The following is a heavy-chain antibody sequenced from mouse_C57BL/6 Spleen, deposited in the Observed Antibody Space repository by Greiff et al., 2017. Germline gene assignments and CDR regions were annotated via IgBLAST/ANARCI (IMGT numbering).Heavy chain of an antibody. J-gene: IGHJ1*03. CDR1: GFSLTSYG. V-gene: IGHV2-6*01. CDR3: ARSAVYGSSPYWYFDG. D-gene: IGHD1-1*01. CDR2: IWGVGST. Sequence: VMLVESGPGLVAPSQSLSITCTVSGFSLTSYGVDWVRQSPGKGLEWLGVIWGVGSTNYNSALKSRLSISKDNSKSQVFLKMNSLQTDDTAMYYCARSAVYGSSPYWYFDGWGTGTTVTVSS.